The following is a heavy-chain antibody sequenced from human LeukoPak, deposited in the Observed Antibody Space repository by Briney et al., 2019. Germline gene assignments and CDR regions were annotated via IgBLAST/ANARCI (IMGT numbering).Heavy chain of an antibody. CDR3: ARAVLAVAGGRWFDP. CDR2: TYYRSKWYN. CDR1: GDSVSSNSAA. Sequence: SQTLSLTCAISGDSVSSNSAAWNWIRQSPSRGLEWLGRTYYRSKWYNDYAVSAKSRITINPDTSKNQFALQLNSVTPEDTAVYYCARAVLAVAGGRWFDPWGQGTLVTVSS. J-gene: IGHJ5*02. V-gene: IGHV6-1*01. D-gene: IGHD6-19*01.